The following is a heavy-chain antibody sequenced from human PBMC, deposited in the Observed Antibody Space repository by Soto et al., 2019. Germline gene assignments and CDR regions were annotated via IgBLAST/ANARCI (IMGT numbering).Heavy chain of an antibody. V-gene: IGHV3-30*18. Sequence: GGSLRLSCAASGFTFSSYGMHWVRQAPGKGLEWVAVISYDGSNKYYADSVKGRFTISRDNSKNTLYLQMNSLRAEDTAVYYCAKGGDSGHYYYYMAVWGKGTTVTAP. CDR3: AKGGDSGHYYYYMAV. D-gene: IGHD2-21*02. CDR1: GFTFSSYG. CDR2: ISYDGSNK. J-gene: IGHJ6*03.